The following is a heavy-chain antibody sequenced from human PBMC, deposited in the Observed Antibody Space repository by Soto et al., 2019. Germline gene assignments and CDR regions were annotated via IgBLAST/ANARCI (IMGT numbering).Heavy chain of an antibody. D-gene: IGHD6-13*01. V-gene: IGHV1-18*01. CDR3: ARQRIAAAGYYFDY. CDR2: ISAYNGNT. J-gene: IGHJ4*02. Sequence: GASVKVSCKASGYTFTNYGITWVRQAPGQGLEWMGWISAYNGNTHYTQRLQGRVTMTTDTSTSTAYMELRGLRSDDTAVYYCARQRIAAAGYYFDYWGQGTLVTVSS. CDR1: GYTFTNYG.